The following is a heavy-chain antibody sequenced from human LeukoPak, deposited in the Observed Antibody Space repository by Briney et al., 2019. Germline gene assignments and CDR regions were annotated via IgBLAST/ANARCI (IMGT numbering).Heavy chain of an antibody. D-gene: IGHD3-10*01. V-gene: IGHV3-48*04. CDR2: ISSRTGTI. CDR3: ATEYYGSESYYDY. Sequence: GGSLRLSCAASGFTFNTYIMNWVRQAPGKGLEWVSYISSRTGTIYYTDSVKGRFTISTDNAKNSLYLQMNSLRAEDTAVYYCATEYYGSESYYDYWGQGTLVTVSS. CDR1: GFTFNTYI. J-gene: IGHJ4*02.